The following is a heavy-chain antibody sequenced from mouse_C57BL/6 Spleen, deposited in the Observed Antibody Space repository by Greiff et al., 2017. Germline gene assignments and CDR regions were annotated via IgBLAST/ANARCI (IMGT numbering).Heavy chain of an antibody. CDR2: IHPNSGST. Sequence: QVQLKESGAELVKPGASVKLSCKASGYTFTSYWMHWVKQRPGQGLEWIGMIHPNSGSTNYNEKFKSKATLTVDKSSSTAYMQLSSLTSEDSAVYYCARLDYGSGYFDYWGQGTTLTVSS. V-gene: IGHV1-64*01. J-gene: IGHJ2*01. CDR3: ARLDYGSGYFDY. D-gene: IGHD1-1*01. CDR1: GYTFTSYW.